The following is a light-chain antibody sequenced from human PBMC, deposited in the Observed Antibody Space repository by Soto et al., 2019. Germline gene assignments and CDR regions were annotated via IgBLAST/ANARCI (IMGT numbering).Light chain of an antibody. J-gene: IGKJ5*01. CDR1: QSVSGTY. CDR3: QQYGTSPQT. Sequence: IVLTQSPGTLSLYPGERATLSCRASQSVSGTYLAWYQQKPGQAPRLLIYDVSSRATGIPDRFSGSGSGADFTLTISRLEPEDFAVYYCQQYGTSPQTFGQGTRLEIK. V-gene: IGKV3-20*01. CDR2: DVS.